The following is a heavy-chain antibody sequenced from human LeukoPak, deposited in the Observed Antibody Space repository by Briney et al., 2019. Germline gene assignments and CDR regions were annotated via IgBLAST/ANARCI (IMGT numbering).Heavy chain of an antibody. V-gene: IGHV3-21*01. CDR3: ARETVDYDYVWGSYRFFDY. Sequence: PGGSLRLSCAASGFTFSSYSMNWVRQAPGKGLEWVSSISSSSSYIYYADSVKGRFTISRDNAKNSLYLQMNSLRAEDTAVYYCARETVDYDYVWGSYRFFDYWGQGTLVTVSS. CDR1: GFTFSSYS. CDR2: ISSSSSYI. D-gene: IGHD3-16*02. J-gene: IGHJ4*02.